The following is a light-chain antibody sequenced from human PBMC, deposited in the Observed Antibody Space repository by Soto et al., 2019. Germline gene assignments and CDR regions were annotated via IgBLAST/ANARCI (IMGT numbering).Light chain of an antibody. J-gene: IGKJ1*01. CDR3: QQTYTLPRT. CDR1: QTVSNF. V-gene: IGKV1-39*01. Sequence: DIQMTQSPSSLSASVGDRVTIASRASQTVSNFVTWYQQKPGKVPTLLIFTTSTLHSGVPSRFSGSGSGTEFTLTINGLQPEDFATYYCQQTYTLPRTFAQGTKVDIK. CDR2: TTS.